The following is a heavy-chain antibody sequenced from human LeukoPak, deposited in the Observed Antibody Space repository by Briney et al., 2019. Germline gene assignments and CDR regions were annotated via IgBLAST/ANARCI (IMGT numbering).Heavy chain of an antibody. D-gene: IGHD1-26*01. Sequence: GGSLRLACAASGFTFSDYYTSWVRQAPGEGLEWVSAISGSGVTTNYTGSVKGRFTISRDNSKNTMYLQMNSLRADDTAVYYCAKGSAKVDYWGQGILVTVSS. J-gene: IGHJ4*02. CDR1: GFTFSDYY. CDR3: AKGSAKVDY. V-gene: IGHV3-23*01. CDR2: ISGSGVTT.